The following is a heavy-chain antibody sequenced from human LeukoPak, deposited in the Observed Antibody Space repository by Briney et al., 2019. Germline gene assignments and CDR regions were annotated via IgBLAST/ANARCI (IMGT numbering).Heavy chain of an antibody. CDR3: ARATGYSSGWYPY. Sequence: GGSLRLSCAASGFTFSDYYMTWIRQAPGKGPEWVAYISSSDSTTYYADSVKGRFTISRDNAKNSLYLQMNSLRAEDTAVYYCARATGYSSGWYPYWGQGTLVTVSS. CDR2: ISSSDSTT. D-gene: IGHD6-19*01. J-gene: IGHJ4*02. CDR1: GFTFSDYY. V-gene: IGHV3-11*01.